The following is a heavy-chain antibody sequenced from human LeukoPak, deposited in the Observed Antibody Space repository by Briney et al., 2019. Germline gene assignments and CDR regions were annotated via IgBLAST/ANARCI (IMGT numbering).Heavy chain of an antibody. CDR2: IIPIFGTA. Sequence: ASVKVSCKASGGTFGSYAISWVRQAPGQGLEWMGGIIPIFGTANYAQKFQGRVTITTDESTSTAYMELSSLRSEDTAVYYCAVRERDIVVVPAAIRSARAGGGYYYMDVWGKGTTVTVSS. J-gene: IGHJ6*03. CDR1: GGTFGSYA. CDR3: AVRERDIVVVPAAIRSARAGGGYYYMDV. D-gene: IGHD2-2*01. V-gene: IGHV1-69*05.